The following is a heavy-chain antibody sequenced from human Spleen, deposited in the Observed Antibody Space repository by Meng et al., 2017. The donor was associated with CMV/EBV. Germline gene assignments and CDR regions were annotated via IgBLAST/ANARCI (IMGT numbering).Heavy chain of an antibody. CDR2: INDSGST. D-gene: IGHD4-11*01. CDR3: ARDNWAVVTTVSHWFDP. J-gene: IGHJ5*02. CDR1: GGSFNDYY. V-gene: IGHV4-34*01. Sequence: SETLSLTCAVYGGSFNDYYWSWIRQSPGKGLEWIGEINDSGSTNYNPSLKSRVTISVDTSKNQFSLKLSSVTAADTAVYYCARDNWAVVTTVSHWFDPWGQGTLVTVSS.